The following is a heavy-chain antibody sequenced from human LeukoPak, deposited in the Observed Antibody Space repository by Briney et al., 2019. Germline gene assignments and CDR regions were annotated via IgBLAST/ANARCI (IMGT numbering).Heavy chain of an antibody. Sequence: GGSLRLSCAASGFTFSDYYMSWIRQAPGKGLEWVSYISSSGSTIYYADSVKGRFTISRDNAKKSLYLQMNSLRAEDTAVYYCARGVYCSSTSCYGVDYWGQGTLVTVSS. CDR2: ISSSGSTI. D-gene: IGHD2-2*01. J-gene: IGHJ4*02. CDR3: ARGVYCSSTSCYGVDY. V-gene: IGHV3-11*04. CDR1: GFTFSDYY.